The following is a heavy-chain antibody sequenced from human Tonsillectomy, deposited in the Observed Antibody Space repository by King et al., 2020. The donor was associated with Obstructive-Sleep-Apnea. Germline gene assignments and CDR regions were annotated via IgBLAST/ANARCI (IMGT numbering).Heavy chain of an antibody. CDR2: IYYSGST. CDR1: GGSISSYY. CDR3: ARSPFTFGGVIVKGYFDY. V-gene: IGHV4-59*01. D-gene: IGHD3-16*02. J-gene: IGHJ4*02. Sequence: QLQESGPGLVKPSETLSLTCTVSGGSISSYYWSWIRQPPGKGLEWIGYIYYSGSTNYNPSLKSLVTISVDTSKNQFSLKLSSVTAADTAVYYCARSPFTFGGVIVKGYFDYWGQGTLVTVSS.